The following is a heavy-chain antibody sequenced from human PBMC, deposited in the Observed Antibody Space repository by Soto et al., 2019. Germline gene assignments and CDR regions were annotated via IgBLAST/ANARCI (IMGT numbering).Heavy chain of an antibody. CDR1: GCTFSSYA. CDR3: ATNTRRRAYYYDSSGYPLDY. CDR2: ISGSGGST. V-gene: IGHV3-23*01. D-gene: IGHD3-22*01. Sequence: GRLRRTGLASGCTFSSYAMSWVRQAPGKGLEWVSAISGSGGSTYYADSVKGRFTISRDNSKNTLYLQMNSLRAEDTAVYYCATNTRRRAYYYDSSGYPLDYWGQGTLVTVYS. J-gene: IGHJ4*02.